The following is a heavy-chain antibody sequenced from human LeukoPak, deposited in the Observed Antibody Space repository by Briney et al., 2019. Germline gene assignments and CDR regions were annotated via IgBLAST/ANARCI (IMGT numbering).Heavy chain of an antibody. CDR1: GFPFNFYE. Sequence: GGSLRLSCAASGFPFNFYEMNWVRQAPGKGLEWVSYISSSGSNIYYADSVKGRFTISRDNAKNSLYLQMNSLRAEDTAVYYCAELGITMIGGVWGKGTTVTISS. CDR3: AELGITMIGGV. J-gene: IGHJ6*04. V-gene: IGHV3-48*03. CDR2: ISSSGSNI. D-gene: IGHD3-10*02.